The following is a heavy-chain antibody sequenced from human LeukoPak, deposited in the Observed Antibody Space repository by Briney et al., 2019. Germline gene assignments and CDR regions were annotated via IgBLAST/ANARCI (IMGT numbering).Heavy chain of an antibody. J-gene: IGHJ4*02. CDR3: ARYSDYYDSSGYAYFDY. CDR1: GGSISSYY. CDR2: IYYSGST. Sequence: PSETLSLTCTVSGGSISSYYWSWIRQPPGKGLEWIGYIYYSGSTNYNPSLKSRVTISVDTSKNQFSLKLSSVTAADTAVYYCARYSDYYDSSGYAYFDYWGQGTLVTVSS. D-gene: IGHD3-22*01. V-gene: IGHV4-59*08.